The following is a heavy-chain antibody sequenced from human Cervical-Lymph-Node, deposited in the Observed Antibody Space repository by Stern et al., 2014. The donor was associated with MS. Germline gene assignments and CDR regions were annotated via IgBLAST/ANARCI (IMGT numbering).Heavy chain of an antibody. CDR3: AAEPGYYDSSGYDAFDI. CDR1: GFTFTSSA. D-gene: IGHD3-22*01. V-gene: IGHV1-58*01. CDR2: IVFGSGNT. Sequence: QLVESGPEVKKPGTSVKVSCKASGFTFTSSAVQWVRQARGQRLEWIGWIVFGSGNTNYAQKFQERVTITRDMSTSTAYMELSSLRSEDTAVYYCAAEPGYYDSSGYDAFDIWGQGTMVTVSS. J-gene: IGHJ3*02.